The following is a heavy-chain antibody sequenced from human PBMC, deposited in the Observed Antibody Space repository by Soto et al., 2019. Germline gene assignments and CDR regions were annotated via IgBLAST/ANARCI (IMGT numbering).Heavy chain of an antibody. CDR1: GVSFSGHS. Sequence: PSETLSLTCAVYGVSFSGHSWSWIRQPPGKGLEWIGEINHSGSTYYNPSLKSRVTMSVDTSKNQISLKLSSVTAADTAVYYCAGAQYGMDVWGLGTMVTVSS. J-gene: IGHJ6*02. CDR2: INHSGST. CDR3: AGAQYGMDV. V-gene: IGHV4-34*01.